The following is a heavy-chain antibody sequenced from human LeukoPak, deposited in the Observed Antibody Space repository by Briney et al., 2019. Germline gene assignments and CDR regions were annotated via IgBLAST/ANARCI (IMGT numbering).Heavy chain of an antibody. CDR3: ARGGCSGGSCYCAY. D-gene: IGHD2-15*01. Sequence: PSETLSLTCTVSGGSISSGGYYWSWIGQHPGKGLEWIGYIYYSGSTYYNPSLKSRVTISVDTSKNQFSLKLSSVTAADTAVYYCARGGCSGGSCYCAYWGQGTLVTVSS. CDR2: IYYSGST. CDR1: GGSISSGGYY. J-gene: IGHJ4*02. V-gene: IGHV4-31*03.